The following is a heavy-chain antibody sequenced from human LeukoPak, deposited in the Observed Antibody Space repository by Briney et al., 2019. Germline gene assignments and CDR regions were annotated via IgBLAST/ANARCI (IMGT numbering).Heavy chain of an antibody. V-gene: IGHV3-7*04. CDR2: INRDGTEK. D-gene: IGHD2-21*01. Sequence: GGSLRVACATSGFNFSDSGMTWVGQAPAHVLQWVANINRDGTEKHFLDSVEGRFTISRDNAKKSLYLQMSSLRPQDTALYFCVRGDWYFESWGQGTLVTVSS. CDR3: VRGDWYFES. CDR1: GFNFSDSG. J-gene: IGHJ4*02.